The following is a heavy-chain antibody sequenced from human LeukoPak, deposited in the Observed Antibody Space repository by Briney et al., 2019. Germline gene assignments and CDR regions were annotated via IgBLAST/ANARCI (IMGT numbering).Heavy chain of an antibody. J-gene: IGHJ4*02. CDR1: GFTFSDYA. CDR2: ISGSGLMT. D-gene: IGHD1-26*01. V-gene: IGHV3-23*01. CDR3: AKDRSIGTCYTFDH. Sequence: GGSLRLSCAASGFTFSDYAMTWVRQAPGKGLEWVATISGSGLMTYYADSVKGRFTVSGDNSKNTLYLQMSSLTAADTAVYYCAKDRSIGTCYTFDHWGQGTLITVSS.